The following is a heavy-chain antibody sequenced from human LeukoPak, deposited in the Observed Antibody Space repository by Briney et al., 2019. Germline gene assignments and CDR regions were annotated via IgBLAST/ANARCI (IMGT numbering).Heavy chain of an antibody. V-gene: IGHV4-31*11. J-gene: IGHJ4*02. D-gene: IGHD7-27*01. CDR1: GGSISSGGYY. CDR3: TRDRDNMGTGNY. CDR2: TYNSGTS. Sequence: TSQTLSLTCAVSGGSISSGGYYWSWIRQFPGKGLEWIAYTYNSGTSYYNPSLKSRVTISADTSKNQFSLRLASVTAADTAVYCCTRDRDNMGTGNYWGQGTQVTVSS.